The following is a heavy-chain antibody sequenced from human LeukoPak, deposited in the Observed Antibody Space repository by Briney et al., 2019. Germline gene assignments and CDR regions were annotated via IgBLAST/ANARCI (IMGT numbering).Heavy chain of an antibody. CDR3: ARAGSSLVRGATDY. D-gene: IGHD3-10*01. CDR2: INPGNGDT. Sequence: ASVKVSCKGSGYTFTNYAVHWVRQAPGQRLEWLGWINPGNGDTKYSQNFQGRVTVTSDTSAATAYVELNSLTSEDTAVYYCARAGSSLVRGATDYWGQGTLVTVSS. V-gene: IGHV1-3*01. J-gene: IGHJ4*02. CDR1: GYTFTNYA.